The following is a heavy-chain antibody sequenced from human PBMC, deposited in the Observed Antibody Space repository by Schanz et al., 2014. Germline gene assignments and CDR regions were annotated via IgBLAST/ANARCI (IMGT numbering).Heavy chain of an antibody. D-gene: IGHD1-7*01. J-gene: IGHJ4*02. V-gene: IGHV1-69*02. CDR3: VRELSGGTFDY. CDR2: IIPITGIT. CDR1: GDTFRSYT. Sequence: QVQLVQSGAEVKKPGSSVKVSCKASGDTFRSYTINWVRHAPGQGLEWMGRIIPITGITNYAQKFQGRVTFTADKSTSTAFLELNSLRSDDTAVYYCVRELSGGTFDYWGQGALVTVSS.